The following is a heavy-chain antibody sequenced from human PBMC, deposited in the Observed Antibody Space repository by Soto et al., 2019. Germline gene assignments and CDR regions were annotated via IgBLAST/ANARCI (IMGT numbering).Heavy chain of an antibody. CDR3: ARTEPERRAFDI. D-gene: IGHD1-1*01. CDR1: GGTFSSYA. V-gene: IGHV1-69*06. Sequence: SVKVSCKAYGGTFSSYAISWVRQAPGQGLEWMGGIIPIFGTANYAQKFQGRVTITADKSTSTAYMELSSLRSEDTAVYYCARTEPERRAFDIWGQGTMVTVSS. J-gene: IGHJ3*02. CDR2: IIPIFGTA.